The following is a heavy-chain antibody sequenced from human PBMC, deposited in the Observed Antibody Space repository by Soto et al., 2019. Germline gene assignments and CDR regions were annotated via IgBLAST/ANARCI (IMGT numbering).Heavy chain of an antibody. CDR3: ARPLLGATILSGFDS. J-gene: IGHJ4*02. Sequence: PSETLSLTCIVSGASVRDSNYYWGWIRQSPGKGLEWIGSVYYRGTTYYNPSLQSQVTISVDTSKNQFSLNLESVTAADTAVYFCARPLLGATILSGFDSWGRGILVTVSS. V-gene: IGHV4-39*01. CDR2: VYYRGTT. CDR1: GASVRDSNYY. D-gene: IGHD5-12*01.